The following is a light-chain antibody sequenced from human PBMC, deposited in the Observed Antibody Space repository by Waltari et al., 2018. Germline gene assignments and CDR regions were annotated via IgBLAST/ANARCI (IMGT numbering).Light chain of an antibody. CDR1: QSIGSL. CDR2: DAS. CDR3: QQYYSYFT. Sequence: DIQMTHSPSTLSASVGDRVTITCRASQSIGSLLAWYQQKPGKAPKLLIYDASSLESGVPSRFSGSGSGTEFTLTINSLQPDDFATYSCQQYYSYFTFGGGAKVEIK. V-gene: IGKV1-5*01. J-gene: IGKJ4*01.